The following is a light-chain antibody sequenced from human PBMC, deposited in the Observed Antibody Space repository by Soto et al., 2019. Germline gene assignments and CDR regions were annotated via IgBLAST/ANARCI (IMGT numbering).Light chain of an antibody. J-gene: IGLJ1*01. V-gene: IGLV2-14*01. CDR3: SSYTSSSTRV. CDR1: SSDVGGYNY. CDR2: DVS. Sequence: QSALTQPASVSGSPGQSITISCTGTSSDVGGYNYVSWYQQHPGKAPKLMIYDVSNRPSGVSNRFSGSKSGNTASLTISGLQAEDEADYYCSSYTSSSTRVFRTGTKLTGL.